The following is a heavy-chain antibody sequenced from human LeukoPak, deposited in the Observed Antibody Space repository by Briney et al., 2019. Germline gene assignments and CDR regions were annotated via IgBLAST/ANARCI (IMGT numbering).Heavy chain of an antibody. J-gene: IGHJ4*01. D-gene: IGHD1-14*01. CDR2: INPNSDGT. V-gene: IGHV1-2*02. CDR1: GYTFTGHY. CDR3: ARATTGGIPDY. Sequence: ASVKVSCKASGYTFTGHYMHWVRQAPGQGLEWMGGINPNSDGTNSAQKFQGRVTMTNDTSISTAYMELSRLRSDDTAIYYCARATTGGIPDYWGQGTLVTVSS.